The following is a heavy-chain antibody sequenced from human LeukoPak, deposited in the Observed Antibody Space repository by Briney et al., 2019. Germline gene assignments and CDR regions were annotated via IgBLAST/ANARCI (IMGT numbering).Heavy chain of an antibody. CDR2: ISWNSGSI. J-gene: IGHJ4*02. CDR1: GFTFDDYA. Sequence: HPGRSLRLSCAASGFTFDDYAMHWVRQGPGKGLEWVSGISWNSGSIGYADSVKGRFTISRDNAKNSLYLQMNSLRAEDTAVYYCASGTGDLDYWGQGTLVTVSS. V-gene: IGHV3-9*01. CDR3: ASGTGDLDY. D-gene: IGHD7-27*01.